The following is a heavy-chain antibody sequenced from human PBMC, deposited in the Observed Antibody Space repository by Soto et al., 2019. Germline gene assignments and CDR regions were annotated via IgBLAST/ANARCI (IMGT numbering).Heavy chain of an antibody. J-gene: IGHJ5*02. CDR2: IIPIFGTA. Sequence: QVQLVQSGAEVKKPGSSVKVSCKASGGTFSSYAISWVRQAPGQGLEWMGGIIPIFGTANYAQKFQGRVTITEDESTSTDYMELRSLRCEDTAVYYCFSGYSYGNGGFDPWGQGTLVTVSS. CDR1: GGTFSSYA. CDR3: FSGYSYGNGGFDP. V-gene: IGHV1-69*12. D-gene: IGHD5-18*01.